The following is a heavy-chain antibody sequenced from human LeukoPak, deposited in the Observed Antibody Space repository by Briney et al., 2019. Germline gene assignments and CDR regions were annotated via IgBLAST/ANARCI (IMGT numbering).Heavy chain of an antibody. D-gene: IGHD6-13*01. CDR2: ISSSSSLI. J-gene: IGHJ6*03. Sequence: GGSLRLSCAASGFTFSYYSMKWVRQAPGRGLEWVSCISSSSSLIFYSDSVRGRFTISRDNAKNLLYLHMNSLRVEDTAVYYCAKVDRGDYSSSPVPYYNYYMNVWGKGTTVTVSS. CDR3: AKVDRGDYSSSPVPYYNYYMNV. V-gene: IGHV3-21*01. CDR1: GFTFSYYS.